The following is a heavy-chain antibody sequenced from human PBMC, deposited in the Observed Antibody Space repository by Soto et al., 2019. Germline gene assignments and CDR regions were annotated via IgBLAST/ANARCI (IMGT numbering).Heavy chain of an antibody. CDR1: GGTVASSHW. D-gene: IGHD2-21*02. J-gene: IGHJ5*02. CDR3: SREIVTAGGNNYFDP. Sequence: SETLSLTCGVSGGTVASSHWWSWVRQSPGRGLEWIGNVYHTGDTNFNPSLQSRVTFSVDKSNNQFSLRLTSVTAADTAVYFCSREIVTAGGNNYFDPWGPGTLVTVSS. V-gene: IGHV4-4*02. CDR2: VYHTGDT.